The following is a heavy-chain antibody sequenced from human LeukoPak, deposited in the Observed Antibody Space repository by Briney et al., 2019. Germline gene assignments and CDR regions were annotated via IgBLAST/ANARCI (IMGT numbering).Heavy chain of an antibody. D-gene: IGHD5-24*01. J-gene: IGHJ4*02. CDR3: ARVSDGYTIDYFDY. Sequence: GRSLRLSCAVSGFTFSTYSMTWVRRAPGRGLEWGSYISSSSSTIFYADSVKGRFTVSRDNAKNSLYLQMNSLRDEDTAVYYCARVSDGYTIDYFDYWGQGTLVTVSS. V-gene: IGHV3-48*02. CDR1: GFTFSTYS. CDR2: ISSSSSTI.